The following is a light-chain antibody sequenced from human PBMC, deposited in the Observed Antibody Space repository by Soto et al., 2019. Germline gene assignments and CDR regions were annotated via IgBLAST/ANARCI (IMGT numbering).Light chain of an antibody. CDR1: SGDVGGYNY. Sequence: QSVLTQPASMSGSPGQSIAISCTGTSGDVGGYNYVSWYQQHPGKAPKLMVYDVSNRPSGVSNRFSGSKSGNTASLTISGLEPEDEADYYCSSYTSSSTYVFGTGTKLTVL. V-gene: IGLV2-14*01. J-gene: IGLJ1*01. CDR2: DVS. CDR3: SSYTSSSTYV.